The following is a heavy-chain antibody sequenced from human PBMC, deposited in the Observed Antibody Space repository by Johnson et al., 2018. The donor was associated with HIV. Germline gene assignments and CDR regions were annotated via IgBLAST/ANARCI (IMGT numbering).Heavy chain of an antibody. D-gene: IGHD6-13*01. J-gene: IGHJ3*02. CDR1: GFTFSSYA. CDR3: AGIAAAGGDAFDI. V-gene: IGHV3-30*14. CDR2: ISYDGSNK. Sequence: VQLVESGGGVVQPGRSLRLSCAASGFTFSSYAMHWVRQAPGKGLEWVAVISYDGSNKYYADSVKGRFTISRDNSKNTLYLQMNSLRAGDTAVYYCAGIAAAGGDAFDIWGQGTMVTVSS.